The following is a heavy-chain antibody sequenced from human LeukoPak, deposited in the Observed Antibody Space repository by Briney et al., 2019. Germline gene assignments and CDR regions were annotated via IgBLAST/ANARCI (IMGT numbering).Heavy chain of an antibody. Sequence: SETLSLTCTVSGGSISSYYWSWIRQPPGKGQEWIGYIYYSGSTNYNPSLKSRVTISVDTSKNQFSLKLSSVTAADTAVYYCARAPDGWFDPWGQGTLVTVSS. J-gene: IGHJ5*02. D-gene: IGHD4-17*01. CDR2: IYYSGST. CDR3: ARAPDGWFDP. V-gene: IGHV4-59*01. CDR1: GGSISSYY.